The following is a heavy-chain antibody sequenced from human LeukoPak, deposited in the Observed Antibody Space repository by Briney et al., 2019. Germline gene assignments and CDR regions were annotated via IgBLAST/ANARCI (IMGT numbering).Heavy chain of an antibody. D-gene: IGHD4-17*01. V-gene: IGHV4-4*07. Sequence: SETLSPTCTVSGGSISNYYWSWIRQPAGKGLEWIGRIYTSGSTNYNPSLKSRVTMSVDTSKNQFSLKLSSVTAADTAVYFCARGRTAYFGDYGTYFDYWGQGTLVTVSS. CDR2: IYTSGST. CDR1: GGSISNYY. J-gene: IGHJ4*02. CDR3: ARGRTAYFGDYGTYFDY.